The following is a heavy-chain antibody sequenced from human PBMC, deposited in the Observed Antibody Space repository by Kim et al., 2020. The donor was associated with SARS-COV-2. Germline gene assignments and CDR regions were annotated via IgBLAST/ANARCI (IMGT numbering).Heavy chain of an antibody. J-gene: IGHJ6*01. CDR3: ARLYGDLNYYYYYGMDV. CDR2: IYYSGST. D-gene: IGHD4-17*01. V-gene: IGHV4-59*01. CDR1: GGSISSYY. Sequence: SETLSLTCTVSGGSISSYYWSWIRQPPGKGLEWIGYIYYSGSTNYNPSLKSRVTISVDTSKNQFSLKLSSVTAADTAVYYCARLYGDLNYYYYYGMDVWG.